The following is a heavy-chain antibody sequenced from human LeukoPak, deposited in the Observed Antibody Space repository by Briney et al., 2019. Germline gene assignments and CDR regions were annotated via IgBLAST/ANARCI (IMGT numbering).Heavy chain of an antibody. V-gene: IGHV1-2*06. Sequence: GASVKNSCKASGYTFIGNYMHWGRQETGQGLEWMGRINPNSGSTNYAQKVQGRVTMTRATAIRTAYMELSRLRSDDTAVYYCARSVAVENYWGQGTLVTVSS. CDR3: ARSVAVENY. D-gene: IGHD6-19*01. CDR2: INPNSGST. J-gene: IGHJ4*02. CDR1: GYTFIGNY.